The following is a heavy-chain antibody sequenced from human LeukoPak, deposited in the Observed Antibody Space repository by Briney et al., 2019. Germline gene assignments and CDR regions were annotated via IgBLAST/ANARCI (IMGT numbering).Heavy chain of an antibody. J-gene: IGHJ5*02. Sequence: ASVKVSCKASGYTFTSYDINWVRQATGQGLEWMGWMNPNSGNTGYAQKFQGRVTMTRNTSISTAYMELSSLRSEDTAVYYCARDTGRYCSSTSCYRWFDPWGQGTLVTVSS. CDR2: MNPNSGNT. CDR1: GYTFTSYD. D-gene: IGHD2-2*01. V-gene: IGHV1-8*01. CDR3: ARDTGRYCSSTSCYRWFDP.